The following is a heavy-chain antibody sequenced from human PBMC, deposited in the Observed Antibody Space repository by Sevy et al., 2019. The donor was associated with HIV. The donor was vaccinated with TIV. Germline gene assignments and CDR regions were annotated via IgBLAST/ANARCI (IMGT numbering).Heavy chain of an antibody. CDR1: GFIFSNFA. CDR3: ARGFCVSSSCSGSS. Sequence: GGSLRLSCTVSGFIFSNFAMHWVRQAPGKGLEWVSSISSSSSSIYYADSVKGRFTISRDNAKNSLYLQMDSLTAEDTAVYYCARGFCVSSSCSGSSWGQGTLVTVSS. D-gene: IGHD2-2*01. CDR2: ISSSSSSI. J-gene: IGHJ4*02. V-gene: IGHV3-48*01.